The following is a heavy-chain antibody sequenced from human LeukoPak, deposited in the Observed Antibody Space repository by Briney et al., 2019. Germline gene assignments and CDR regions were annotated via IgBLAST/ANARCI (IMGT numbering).Heavy chain of an antibody. Sequence: GSLRLSCAASGFTFSNYGMHWVRQAPGKGLEWVAFTRYDGRNQYYADSVKGRFTISRDNSKNTPYLQMNSLRAEDTAVYYCAKDSLGFDGISLGYWGQGTLVTVSS. CDR3: AKDSLGFDGISLGY. V-gene: IGHV3-30*02. D-gene: IGHD3-9*01. J-gene: IGHJ4*02. CDR1: GFTFSNYG. CDR2: TRYDGRNQ.